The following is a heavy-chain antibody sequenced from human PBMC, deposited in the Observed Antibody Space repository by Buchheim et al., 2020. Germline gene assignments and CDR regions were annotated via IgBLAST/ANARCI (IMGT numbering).Heavy chain of an antibody. J-gene: IGHJ4*02. V-gene: IGHV4-34*01. D-gene: IGHD3-3*01. Sequence: QVQLQQWGAGLLKPSETLSLTCAVYGGSFSGYYWSWIRQPSGKGLEWIGEINHSRSTNYNPSLKSRVTISVDTSKNQFSLKLSSVTAADTAVYYCARVGGLRFLEWLFHYFDYWGQGTL. CDR1: GGSFSGYY. CDR2: INHSRST. CDR3: ARVGGLRFLEWLFHYFDY.